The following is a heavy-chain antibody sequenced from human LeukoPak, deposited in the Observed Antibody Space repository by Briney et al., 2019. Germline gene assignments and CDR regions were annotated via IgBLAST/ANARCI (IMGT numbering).Heavy chain of an antibody. CDR1: GFTFDDYG. J-gene: IGHJ4*02. CDR3: ARGHIAVAGSLDY. V-gene: IGHV3-20*04. D-gene: IGHD6-19*01. Sequence: GGSLRLSCAASGFTFDDYGMSWVRQAPGKGLEWVSDINWSGGSTGYADSVKGRFTISRDNAKNSLYLQMNSLRAEDTAFYYCARGHIAVAGSLDYWGQGTLVTVSS. CDR2: INWSGGST.